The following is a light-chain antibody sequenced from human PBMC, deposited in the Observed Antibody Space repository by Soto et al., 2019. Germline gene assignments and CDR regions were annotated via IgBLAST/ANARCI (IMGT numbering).Light chain of an antibody. J-gene: IGLJ3*02. Sequence: NFMLTQPHSVSESPGKTVTISCTGSSGSIASNYVQWYQQRPGSAPTTVIYEDNQRPSGVPDRFSGSIDSSSNSASLTISGLKTEDEADYYCSSYAGSSWVFGGGTKLTVL. CDR2: EDN. V-gene: IGLV6-57*02. CDR1: SGSIASNY. CDR3: SSYAGSSWV.